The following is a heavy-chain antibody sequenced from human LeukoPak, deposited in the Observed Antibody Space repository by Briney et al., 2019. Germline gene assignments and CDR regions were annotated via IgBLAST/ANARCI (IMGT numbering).Heavy chain of an antibody. CDR3: ARGEPVGDY. CDR2: ISYDGSNK. J-gene: IGHJ4*02. V-gene: IGHV3-30-3*01. CDR1: GFTFSSYA. Sequence: GGSLRLSCAASGFTFSSYAMHWVRQAPGKGLEWVAVISYDGSNKYYADSVKSRFTISRDNSKNTLYLQMNSLRTEDTAVYYWARGEPVGDYGGQGTLVTVSS. D-gene: IGHD2-15*01.